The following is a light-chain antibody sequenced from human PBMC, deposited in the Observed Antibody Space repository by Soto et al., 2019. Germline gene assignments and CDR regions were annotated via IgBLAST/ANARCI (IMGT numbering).Light chain of an antibody. CDR3: QQYGASPWA. CDR1: QSVLGTF. Sequence: EIVLTQSPGTLSLSPGERATLSCRASQSVLGTFLAWYQQLPGQAPRLLIYGASSRAPGIPDRFSGSGSGTDFTLTISRLEPEDFAVYYFQQYGASPWAFGQGTKVESK. CDR2: GAS. V-gene: IGKV3-20*01. J-gene: IGKJ1*01.